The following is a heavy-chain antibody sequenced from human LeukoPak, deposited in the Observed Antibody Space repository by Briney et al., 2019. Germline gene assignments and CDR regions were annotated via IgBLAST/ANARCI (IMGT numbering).Heavy chain of an antibody. J-gene: IGHJ5*02. V-gene: IGHV3-64D*06. CDR2: ISSNGGST. D-gene: IGHD6-19*01. Sequence: GGSLRLSCSASGFTFSSYAMHWVRQAPGKGLEYVSAISSNGGSTYYADSVKGRSTISRDNSKNTLYLQMSSLRAEDTAVYYCVKDPPVGIAVAGLPWFDPWGQGTLVTVSS. CDR1: GFTFSSYA. CDR3: VKDPPVGIAVAGLPWFDP.